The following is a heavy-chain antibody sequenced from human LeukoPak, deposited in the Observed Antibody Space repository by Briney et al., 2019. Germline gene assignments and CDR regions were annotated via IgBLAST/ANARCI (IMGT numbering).Heavy chain of an antibody. CDR2: IYTSGNT. D-gene: IGHD6-19*01. Sequence: SETLSLTCTVSGGSICSYYWSWIRQPPGKGLEWIGNIYTSGNTNYNPSLKSRVAISVDTSKNQFSLKLNSVTAADTAVHYCARPYSSGWSGAFDIWGQGTMVTVSS. CDR1: GGSICSYY. CDR3: ARPYSSGWSGAFDI. V-gene: IGHV4-4*09. J-gene: IGHJ3*02.